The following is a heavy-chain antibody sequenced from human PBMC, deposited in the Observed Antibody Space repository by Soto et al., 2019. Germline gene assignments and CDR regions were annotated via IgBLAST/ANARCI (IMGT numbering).Heavy chain of an antibody. V-gene: IGHV1-8*01. D-gene: IGHD3-9*01. CDR3: ARDYDILTGYYNNWFDP. J-gene: IGHJ5*02. Sequence: ASVKVSCKASGYTFTSYDINWVRQATGQGLEWMGWMNPNSGNTGYAQKFQGRVTMTRDTSASTAYMELSSLRSEDTAVYYCARDYDILTGYYNNWFDPWGQGTLVTVSS. CDR2: MNPNSGNT. CDR1: GYTFTSYD.